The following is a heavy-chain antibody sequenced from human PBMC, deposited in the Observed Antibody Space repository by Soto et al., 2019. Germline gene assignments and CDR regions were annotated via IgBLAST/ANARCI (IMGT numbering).Heavy chain of an antibody. D-gene: IGHD3-9*01. J-gene: IGHJ4*02. V-gene: IGHV5-10-1*01. CDR3: ASLSPSHYDILTGYKDYFDY. CDR1: GYSFTSYW. CDR2: IDPSDSYT. Sequence: GESLKISCKGSGYSFTSYWISWVRQMPGKGLEWMGRIDPSDSYTNYSPSFQGHVTISADKSISTAYLQWSSLKASDTAMYYCASLSPSHYDILTGYKDYFDYWGQGTLVTVSS.